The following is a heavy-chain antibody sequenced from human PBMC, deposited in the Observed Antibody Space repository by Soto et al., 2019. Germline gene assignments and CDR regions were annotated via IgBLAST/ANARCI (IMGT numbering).Heavy chain of an antibody. CDR3: AKDDVGYYGSGSYYFDY. J-gene: IGHJ4*02. CDR2: ISGSGGST. D-gene: IGHD3-10*01. V-gene: IGHV3-23*01. Sequence: GGSLRLSCAASGFTFSSYAMSWVRQAPGKGLEWVSAISGSGGSTYYADSVKGRFTISRDNSKNTLYLQMNSLRAEDTAIYYFAKDDVGYYGSGSYYFDYWGQGTLVTVSS. CDR1: GFTFSSYA.